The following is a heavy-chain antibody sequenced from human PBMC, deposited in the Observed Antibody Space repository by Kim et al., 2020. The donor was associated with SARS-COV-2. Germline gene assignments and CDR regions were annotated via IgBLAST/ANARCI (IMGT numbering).Heavy chain of an antibody. Sequence: SETLSLTCAVSGGSFNAYYWSWIRQAPGKGLEWIGEITHTGKTTYNPSLKSRVTISADMSKNQISLTVTSMTAADTAVYYCAQASDVVVTANFDYWGQGSLDSVSS. CDR3: AQASDVVVTANFDY. CDR1: GGSFNAYY. CDR2: ITHTGKT. D-gene: IGHD2-21*02. J-gene: IGHJ4*02. V-gene: IGHV4-34*01.